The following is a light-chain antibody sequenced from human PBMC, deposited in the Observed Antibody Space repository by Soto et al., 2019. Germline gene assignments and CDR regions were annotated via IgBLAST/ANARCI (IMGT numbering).Light chain of an antibody. CDR2: DAS. Sequence: EIVMTQSPVTLSVSPGERATLSCRASQSVSSNLAWYQQKPGQAPRLLIYDASTRATGIPARFSGSGSGTEFTLTISSLQSEDFAVYYCQQRSNWPPITFGQGTRLEIK. CDR1: QSVSSN. V-gene: IGKV3-15*01. CDR3: QQRSNWPPIT. J-gene: IGKJ5*01.